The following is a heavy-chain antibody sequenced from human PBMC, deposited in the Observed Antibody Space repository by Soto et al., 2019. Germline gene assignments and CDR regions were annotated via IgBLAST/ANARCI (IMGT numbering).Heavy chain of an antibody. CDR2: INPSGGST. V-gene: IGHV1-46*02. Sequence: GASVKVSCKASGYTFNFYYMHWVRQAPGQGLEWMGIINPSGGSTSYAQKFQGRVTMTRDTSTSTVYMELSSLRSEDTAVYYCARAFFPLPTGYCSGGSCYPYVYNWFDPWGQGTLVTVSS. CDR1: GYTFNFYY. CDR3: ARAFFPLPTGYCSGGSCYPYVYNWFDP. J-gene: IGHJ5*02. D-gene: IGHD2-15*01.